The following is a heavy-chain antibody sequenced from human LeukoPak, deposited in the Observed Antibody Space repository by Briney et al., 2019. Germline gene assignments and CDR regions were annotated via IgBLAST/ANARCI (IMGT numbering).Heavy chain of an antibody. J-gene: IGHJ4*02. CDR2: IKSKSDGWTT. CDR3: TTDRGIAVRPVFDY. Sequence: GGSLRLSCAASGITFSTAWVICVRQAPGKGLEWVGRIKSKSDGWTTDSAATVKGRFTISTDDSKITLYLKMNSLKIEDTAVYYCTTDRGIAVRPVFDYWGQGTLVTVSS. V-gene: IGHV3-15*01. D-gene: IGHD6-6*01. CDR1: GITFSTAW.